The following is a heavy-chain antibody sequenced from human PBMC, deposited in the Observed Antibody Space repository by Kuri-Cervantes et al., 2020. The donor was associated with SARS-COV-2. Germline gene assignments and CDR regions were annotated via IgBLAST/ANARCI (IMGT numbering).Heavy chain of an antibody. CDR2: ISSSSSYI. J-gene: IGHJ4*02. D-gene: IGHD6-13*01. V-gene: IGHV3-21*01. CDR1: GFTFSSYA. CDR3: ARSPGGSGGYSSSWYLY. Sequence: GGSLRLSCAASGFTFSSYAMSWVRQAPGKGLEWVSSISSSSSYIYYADSVKGRFTISRDNAKNSLYLQMNSLRAEDTAVYYCARSPGGSGGYSSSWYLYWGQGTLVTVSS.